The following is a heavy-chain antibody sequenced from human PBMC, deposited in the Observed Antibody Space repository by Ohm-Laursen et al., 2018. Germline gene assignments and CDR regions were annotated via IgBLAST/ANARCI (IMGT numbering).Heavy chain of an antibody. J-gene: IGHJ4*02. CDR3: ARGGKEHWLLVFDY. CDR1: GYSISSGYY. D-gene: IGHD6-19*01. V-gene: IGHV4-38-2*01. CDR2: INHSGST. Sequence: PSQTLSLTCAVSGYSISSGYYWSWIRQPPGKGLEWIGEINHSGSTNYNPSLKSRVTISIDTSKNQFSLKLSSVTAADTAVYYCARGGKEHWLLVFDYWGQGTLVTVSS.